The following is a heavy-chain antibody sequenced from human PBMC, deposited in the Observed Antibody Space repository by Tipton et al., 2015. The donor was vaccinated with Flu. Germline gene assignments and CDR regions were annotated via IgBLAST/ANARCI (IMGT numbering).Heavy chain of an antibody. CDR3: ARDQLTYCSSASCYQNDY. CDR1: GFTFSDYY. V-gene: IGHV3-11*01. J-gene: IGHJ4*02. CDR2: ISSSGSTI. Sequence: SLRLSCAASGFTFSDYYMSWIRQAPGKGLERVSYISSSGSTIYYADSVKGRFTISRDNAKNSLYLQMNSLRAEDTAVYYCARDQLTYCSSASCYQNDYWGQGTLVTVSS. D-gene: IGHD2-2*01.